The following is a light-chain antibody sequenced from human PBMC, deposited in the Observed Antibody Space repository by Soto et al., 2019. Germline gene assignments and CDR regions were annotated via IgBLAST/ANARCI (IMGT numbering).Light chain of an antibody. CDR2: GDN. J-gene: IGLJ1*01. CDR1: SSNIGAEYD. V-gene: IGLV1-40*01. Sequence: QSVLTQPPSVSGAPGQRVAISCTGSSSNIGAEYDVHWYQQLPGTAPKRLIYGDNNRPSGVPDRFSGSKSGTSASLAITGLQPEDEADYYCQSHDSSLTTVVFGTGTKVTVL. CDR3: QSHDSSLTTVV.